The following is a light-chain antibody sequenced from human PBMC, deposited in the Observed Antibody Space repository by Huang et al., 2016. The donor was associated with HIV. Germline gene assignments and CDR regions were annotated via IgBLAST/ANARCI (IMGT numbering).Light chain of an antibody. V-gene: IGKV1-39*01. Sequence: DIQMTQSPSSLSASVGDRVTITCRASQSISSYLNWYQQRPGKAPSLLIYAASSLQSGVPSRFSGIGSGTDFTLTIRSLQPEDFATYYCQQIYSTSITFGQGTRLEIK. J-gene: IGKJ5*01. CDR2: AAS. CDR3: QQIYSTSIT. CDR1: QSISSY.